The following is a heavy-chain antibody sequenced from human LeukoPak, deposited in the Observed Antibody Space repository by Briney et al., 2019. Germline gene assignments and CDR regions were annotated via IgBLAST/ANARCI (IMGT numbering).Heavy chain of an antibody. CDR1: GYTFSGYY. CDR3: ARGPGSDWNFEF. J-gene: IGHJ2*01. V-gene: IGHV1-2*06. Sequence: ASVKVSCKASGYTFSGYYMHWVRQAHGQGSEWMGRVNPKSGDTKYAQTFQDRVSMTRDTSITTAYLELNSLKSDDTAIYYCARGPGSDWNFEFWGRGTLITVSS. CDR2: VNPKSGDT. D-gene: IGHD6-19*01.